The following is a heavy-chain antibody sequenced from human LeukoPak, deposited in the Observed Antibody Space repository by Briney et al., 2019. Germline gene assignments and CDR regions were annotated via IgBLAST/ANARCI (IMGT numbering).Heavy chain of an antibody. J-gene: IGHJ3*02. Sequence: SETLSLTCTVSGGSINSYYWSWIRQPPGKGLEWIGYIYYSGSTNYNPSLKSRVTISVDTSKNHFSLKLSSVTAADTAVYYCARASLVTTPGAFDIWGQGTKVTVSS. CDR3: ARASLVTTPGAFDI. V-gene: IGHV4-59*01. D-gene: IGHD4-17*01. CDR2: IYYSGST. CDR1: GGSINSYY.